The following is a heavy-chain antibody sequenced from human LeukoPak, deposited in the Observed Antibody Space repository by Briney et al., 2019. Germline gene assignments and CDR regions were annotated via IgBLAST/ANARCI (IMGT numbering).Heavy chain of an antibody. V-gene: IGHV4-34*01. CDR2: INHSGST. D-gene: IGHD5-12*01. CDR3: ARGPVGGWLRFLHMDV. Sequence: SETLSLTCAVYGGSFSGDYWSWIRQPPGKGLEWIGEINHSGSTNYNPSLKSRVTISVDTSKNQFSLKLSSVTAADTAVYYCARGPVGGWLRFLHMDVWGKGTTVTVSS. J-gene: IGHJ6*03. CDR1: GGSFSGDY.